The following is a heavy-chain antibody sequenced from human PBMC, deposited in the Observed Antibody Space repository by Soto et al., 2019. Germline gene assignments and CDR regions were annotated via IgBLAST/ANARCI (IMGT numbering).Heavy chain of an antibody. CDR3: AKDSSGGGGYFDS. V-gene: IGHV3-9*01. CDR2: ISWNSGSI. J-gene: IGHJ4*02. Sequence: EVQLVESGGGLVQPGRSLRLSCAASGFTFDDYAMHWVRQAPGKGLEWVSGISWNSGSIGYADSVKGRFTISRDNAKNSLYLQMNSLRAEDTALYYCAKDSSGGGGYFDSWGQGTLVTVSS. CDR1: GFTFDDYA. D-gene: IGHD2-15*01.